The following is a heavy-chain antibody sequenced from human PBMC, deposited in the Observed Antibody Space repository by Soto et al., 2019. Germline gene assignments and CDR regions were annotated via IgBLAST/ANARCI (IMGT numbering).Heavy chain of an antibody. CDR3: ARGIFGSGTANDY. CDR1: GFTFSGSW. V-gene: IGHV3-74*01. J-gene: IGHJ4*02. CDR2: INGDGSGT. Sequence: EVQLVESRGGLVQRGGSLRLSCAASGFTFSGSWMHWVRQAPGKGLVWVSRINGDGSGTSYADFVKGRFTISRDDAKNTLFLQMNGLRAEDTAVYYCARGIFGSGTANDYWGQGTLVTVSS. D-gene: IGHD3-10*01.